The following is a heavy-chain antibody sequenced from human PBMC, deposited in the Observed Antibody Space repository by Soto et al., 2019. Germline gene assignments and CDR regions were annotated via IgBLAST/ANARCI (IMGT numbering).Heavy chain of an antibody. CDR1: GGASMSHFY. CDR3: ARLGYCSSTSCYVLILDY. V-gene: IGHV4-59*01. CDR2: ISDSGNS. J-gene: IGHJ4*02. Sequence: SETLSLTCTVSGGASMSHFYWSWIRQPPGKALEWLGYISDSGNSNYNPSLKSRVTISVDTSKNQFSLKLSSVTAADTAVYYCARLGYCSSTSCYVLILDYWGQGTLVTVSS. D-gene: IGHD2-2*01.